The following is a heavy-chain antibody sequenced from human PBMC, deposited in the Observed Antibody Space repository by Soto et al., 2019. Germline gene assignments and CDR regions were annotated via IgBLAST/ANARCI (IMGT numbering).Heavy chain of an antibody. D-gene: IGHD6-19*01. V-gene: IGHV3-13*01. CDR1: GLTFSDRY. CDR3: ARDSSGWGLDV. Sequence: GGSLRLSCAASGLTFSDRYMDWVRLTTGKRLEWVSAIGKAGDTHYPDSVKGRFTISKENAKNSLYLQMNSLRAGDTAVYFCARDSSGWGLDVWGQGITVTVSS. J-gene: IGHJ6*02. CDR2: IGKAGDT.